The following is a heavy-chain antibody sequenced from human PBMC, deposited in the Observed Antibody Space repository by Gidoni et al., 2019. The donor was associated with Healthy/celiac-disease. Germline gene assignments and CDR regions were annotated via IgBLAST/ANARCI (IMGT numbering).Heavy chain of an antibody. J-gene: IGHJ4*02. CDR1: GGSISSSSYY. V-gene: IGHV4-39*01. Sequence: QLQLQESGPGLVKPSETLSLTCTVSGGSISSSSYYWGWIRQPPGKGLEWIGSIYYSGSTYYNPGLQSRVTISVDTSKNQFSLKLSSVTAADTAVYYCARHGGYSYGRIDYWGQGTLVTVSS. CDR3: ARHGGYSYGRIDY. CDR2: IYYSGST. D-gene: IGHD5-18*01.